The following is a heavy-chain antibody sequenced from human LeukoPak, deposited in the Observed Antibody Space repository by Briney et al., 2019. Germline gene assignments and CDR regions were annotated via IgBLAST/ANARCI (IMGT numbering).Heavy chain of an antibody. J-gene: IGHJ5*02. Sequence: SETLSLTCTVSGGSISSSSYYWGWIRQPPGKGLEWIGSIYYSGSTYYNPSLKSRVTISVDTSKNQFSLKLSSVTAADTAVYYCAGHDPMVRGVIDREFSDNWFDPWGQGTLVTVSS. CDR3: AGHDPMVRGVIDREFSDNWFDP. V-gene: IGHV4-39*01. CDR2: IYYSGST. D-gene: IGHD3-10*01. CDR1: GGSISSSSYY.